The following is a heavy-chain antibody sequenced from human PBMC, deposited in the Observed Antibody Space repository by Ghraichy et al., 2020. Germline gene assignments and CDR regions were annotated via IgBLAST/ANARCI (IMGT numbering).Heavy chain of an antibody. V-gene: IGHV4-30-2*01. CDR3: ARVDCGGDCGHYYYYYYGMDV. D-gene: IGHD2-21*02. J-gene: IGHJ6*02. Sequence: SQTLSLTCAVSGGSISSSGHSWSWIRQPPGKGLEWIANIYHSGSTYYNPSLESRVSISLDRSKNQFSLKLSSVTAANTAVYYCARVDCGGDCGHYYYYYYGMDVWGQGTTVTVSS. CDR2: IYHSGST. CDR1: GGSISSSGHS.